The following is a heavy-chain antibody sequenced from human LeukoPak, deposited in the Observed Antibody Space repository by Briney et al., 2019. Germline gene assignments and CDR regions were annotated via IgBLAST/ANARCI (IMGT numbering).Heavy chain of an antibody. CDR3: ARSASNMVRGVIRAFDI. D-gene: IGHD3-10*01. CDR1: GYTFTSYG. J-gene: IGHJ3*02. Sequence: ASVKVSCKASGYTFTSYGISWVRQAPGQGLEWMGWINPNSGGTNYAQKFQGRVTMTRDTSISTAYMELSRLRSDDTAVYYCARSASNMVRGVIRAFDIWGQGTMVTVSS. CDR2: INPNSGGT. V-gene: IGHV1-2*02.